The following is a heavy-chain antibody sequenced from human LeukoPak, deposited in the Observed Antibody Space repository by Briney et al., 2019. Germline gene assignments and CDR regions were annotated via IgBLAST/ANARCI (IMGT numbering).Heavy chain of an antibody. CDR1: VGSINSGIYY. Sequence: SQTLSLTCTVSVGSINSGIYYWGWIRQHPGKGLEWIGYIYYSGTTYYNPSLKNRVTISVDTSKNQFSLKLSSVTAADTAVYYCARETLTRGRTGKVDCWGQGTLVTVSS. V-gene: IGHV4-31*03. CDR3: ARETLTRGRTGKVDC. D-gene: IGHD2-8*02. CDR2: IYYSGTT. J-gene: IGHJ4*02.